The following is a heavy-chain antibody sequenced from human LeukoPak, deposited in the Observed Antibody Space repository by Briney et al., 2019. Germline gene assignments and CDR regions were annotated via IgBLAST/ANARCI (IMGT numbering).Heavy chain of an antibody. D-gene: IGHD2-2*01. CDR1: GFTFSDYY. J-gene: IGHJ6*03. V-gene: IGHV3-11*04. CDR2: ISSRGSTI. CDR3: ARLGDCSSTSCFYYYYYMDV. Sequence: PGGSLRLSCAASGFTFSDYYMSWIRQAPGQGLEWFSYISSRGSTICYADSVKGRFTISRDNAKNSLYLQMNGLRSEDTAVYYCARLGDCSSTSCFYYYYYMDVWGKGTTVTVSS.